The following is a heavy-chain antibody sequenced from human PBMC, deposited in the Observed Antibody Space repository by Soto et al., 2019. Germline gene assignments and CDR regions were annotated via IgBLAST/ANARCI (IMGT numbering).Heavy chain of an antibody. CDR3: ARDKVNFDSSGLTAPLST. CDR2: INAGNGNT. D-gene: IGHD3-22*01. CDR1: GYTFTSYA. Sequence: GASVKVSCKASGYTFTSYAMHWVRQAPGQRLEWMGWINAGNGNTKYSQKFQGRVTITRDTSASTAYMELSSLRSEDTAVYYCARDKVNFDSSGLTAPLSTWGQGTLVTVSS. V-gene: IGHV1-3*01. J-gene: IGHJ5*02.